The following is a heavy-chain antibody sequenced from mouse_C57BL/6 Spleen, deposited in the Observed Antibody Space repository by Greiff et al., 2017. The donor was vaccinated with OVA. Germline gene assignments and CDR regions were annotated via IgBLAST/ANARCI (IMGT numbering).Heavy chain of an antibody. D-gene: IGHD2-4*01. CDR3: AIGLRDYDMDY. Sequence: VQVVESGPGLVQPSQSLSITCTVSGFSLTSYGVHWVRQSPGKGLEWLGVIWSGGSTDYNAAFISRLSISKDNSKSQVFFKMNRLQADDTAIYYCAIGLRDYDMDYWGQGTSVTVSS. CDR1: GFSLTSYG. J-gene: IGHJ4*01. CDR2: IWSGGST. V-gene: IGHV2-2*01.